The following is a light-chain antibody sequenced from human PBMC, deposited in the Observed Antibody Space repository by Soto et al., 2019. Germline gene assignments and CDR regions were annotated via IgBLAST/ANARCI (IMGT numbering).Light chain of an antibody. V-gene: IGKV1-39*01. CDR3: QQSYTTPPT. CDR2: GSS. J-gene: IGKJ5*01. Sequence: DIQMTQSPSSLSASVGDRVTITCRASQSIGNSLTWYQQKPGKAPKLLIYGSSTLQGGVPSRFSGSGSGTDFALTISSLQPEDFATYYCQQSYTTPPTFGQGTRLDIK. CDR1: QSIGNS.